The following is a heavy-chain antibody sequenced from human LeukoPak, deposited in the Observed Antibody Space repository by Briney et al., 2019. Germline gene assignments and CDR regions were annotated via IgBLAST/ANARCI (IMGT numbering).Heavy chain of an antibody. D-gene: IGHD5-18*01. V-gene: IGHV3-48*04. CDR1: GFTFSSYS. Sequence: TGGSLRLCCAASGFTFSSYSMNWVRQAPGKGLEWVSYISSSSSTIYYADSVKGRFTISRDNAKNSLYLQMNSLRADDTAVYYCARDVKDVDTAMDYYYYYYMDVWGKGTTVTVSS. J-gene: IGHJ6*03. CDR2: ISSSSSTI. CDR3: ARDVKDVDTAMDYYYYYYMDV.